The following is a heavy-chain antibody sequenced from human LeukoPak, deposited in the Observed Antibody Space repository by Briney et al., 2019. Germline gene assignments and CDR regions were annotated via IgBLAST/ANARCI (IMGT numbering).Heavy chain of an antibody. CDR3: ALHNWNNGYTFDY. J-gene: IGHJ4*02. CDR2: INPNSGGT. CDR1: GYTFTGYY. V-gene: IGHV1-2*02. Sequence: ASVKVSCKASGYTFTGYYMHWVRQAPGQGLEWMGWINPNSGGTNYAQKLQGRVTMTTDTSTSTAYMERRSLRSDDTAVYYCALHNWNNGYTFDYWGQGTLVTVSS. D-gene: IGHD1/OR15-1a*01.